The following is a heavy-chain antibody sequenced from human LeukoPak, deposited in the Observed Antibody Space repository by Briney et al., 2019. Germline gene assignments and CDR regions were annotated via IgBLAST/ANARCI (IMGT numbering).Heavy chain of an antibody. CDR2: INPSGGST. V-gene: IGHV1-46*01. D-gene: IGHD3-10*01. CDR1: GYTFTSYY. CDR3: ASSGIPAAFDI. J-gene: IGHJ3*02. Sequence: ASVKVSCKASGYTFTSYYMHWVRQAPGQGLEWMGIINPSGGSTSYAQKFQGRVTMTRDTSISTAYMELSRLRSDDTAVYYCASSGIPAAFDIWGQGTMVTVSS.